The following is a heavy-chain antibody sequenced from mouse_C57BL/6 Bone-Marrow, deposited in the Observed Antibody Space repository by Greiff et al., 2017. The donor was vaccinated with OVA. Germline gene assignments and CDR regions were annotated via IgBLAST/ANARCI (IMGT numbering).Heavy chain of an antibody. J-gene: IGHJ2*01. CDR1: GYTFTSYG. CDR2: IYPRSGNT. Sequence: VKLMESGAELARPGASVKLSCKASGYTFTSYGISWVKQRTGQGLEWIGEIYPRSGNTYYNEKFKGKATLTADKSSSTAYMELRSLTSEDSAVYFCARRITTVVAPNYWGQGTTLTVSS. CDR3: ARRITTVVAPNY. D-gene: IGHD1-1*01. V-gene: IGHV1-81*01.